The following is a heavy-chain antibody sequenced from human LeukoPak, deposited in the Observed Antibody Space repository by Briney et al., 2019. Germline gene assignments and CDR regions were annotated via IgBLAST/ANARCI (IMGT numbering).Heavy chain of an antibody. CDR3: ARGDGWELPLDY. CDR2: INSDGSST. Sequence: GGSLRLSCAASGFTFSSYWIHWVRQAPGKGLVWVSRINSDGSSTSYADSVKGRFTISRDNAKNTLYLQMNSLRAEDTAVYYCARGDGWELPLDYWGQGTLVTVSS. CDR1: GFTFSSYW. J-gene: IGHJ4*02. D-gene: IGHD1-26*01. V-gene: IGHV3-74*01.